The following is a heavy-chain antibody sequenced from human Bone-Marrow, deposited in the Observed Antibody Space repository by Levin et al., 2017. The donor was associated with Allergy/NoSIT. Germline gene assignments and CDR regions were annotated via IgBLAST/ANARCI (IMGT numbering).Heavy chain of an antibody. CDR1: GPLFNFDDYG. CDR3: ARDHRDRHYYAWGLAYGWFAP. D-gene: IGHD3-10*01. Sequence: GGSLRLSCTASGPLFNFDDYGMSWVRQVPGKGLEWISGINWNGDRTDYVDSVKGRFIISRDNAKNSVYLQMDNLRVEDSALYFCARDHRDRHYYAWGLAYGWFAPWGQGTLVTVSS. J-gene: IGHJ5*02. CDR2: INWNGDRT. V-gene: IGHV3-20*04.